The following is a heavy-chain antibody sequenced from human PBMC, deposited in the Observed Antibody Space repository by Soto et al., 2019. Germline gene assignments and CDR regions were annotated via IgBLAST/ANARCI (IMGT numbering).Heavy chain of an antibody. V-gene: IGHV3-9*01. CDR1: GFTFDDYA. D-gene: IGHD6-13*01. CDR2: ISWNSGSI. CDR3: AKGSSWYEPYFDY. Sequence: GGSLRLSCAASGFTFDDYAMHWVRQAPGKGLEWVSGISWNSGSIGYADSVKGRFTISRDNAKNSLYLQMDSLRAEDTALYYCAKGSSWYEPYFDYWGQGTLVTVSS. J-gene: IGHJ4*02.